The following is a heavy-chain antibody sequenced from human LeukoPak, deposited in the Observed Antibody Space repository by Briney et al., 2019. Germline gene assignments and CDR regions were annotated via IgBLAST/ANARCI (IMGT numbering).Heavy chain of an antibody. Sequence: ASVKVSCKASGYTFTGYYMHWVRQAPGQGREGMGWINPNSGGINYAQKLQGRVTMTRDTSISTAYMELSRLRSDDTAVYYCAREDIVRMVYAIDGAFDIWGQGTMVTVSS. D-gene: IGHD2-8*01. CDR3: AREDIVRMVYAIDGAFDI. CDR1: GYTFTGYY. CDR2: INPNSGGI. J-gene: IGHJ3*02. V-gene: IGHV1-2*02.